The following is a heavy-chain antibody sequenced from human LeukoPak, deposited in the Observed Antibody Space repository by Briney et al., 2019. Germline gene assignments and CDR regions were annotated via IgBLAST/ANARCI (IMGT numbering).Heavy chain of an antibody. Sequence: GGSLRLSCAASGFTVSSNYMSWVRQAPGKGLEWVSVIYSGGSTYYADSVKGRFTISRDNSKNTLYLQVNSLRAEDTAVYYCARVEGCWGEWIQLCAVNYFDYWGQGTLVTVSS. J-gene: IGHJ4*02. CDR2: IYSGGST. V-gene: IGHV3-66*02. D-gene: IGHD5-18*01. CDR3: ARVEGCWGEWIQLCAVNYFDY. CDR1: GFTVSSNY.